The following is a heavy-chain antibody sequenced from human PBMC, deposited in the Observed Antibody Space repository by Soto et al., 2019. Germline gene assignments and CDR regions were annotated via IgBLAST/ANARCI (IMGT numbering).Heavy chain of an antibody. J-gene: IGHJ4*02. CDR2: IKQDGSEK. D-gene: IGHD6-19*01. CDR3: LIDHSSTSGCLDY. CDR1: GFTFSTYW. V-gene: IGHV3-7*01. Sequence: PGGSLRLSCAASGFTFSTYWMSWVRQAPGKGLEWVANIKQDGSEKYYVDSVKGRFTISRDNAKNSLYLQMNSMRVEETAVYYCLIDHSSTSGCLDYCGQRTLVPVSA.